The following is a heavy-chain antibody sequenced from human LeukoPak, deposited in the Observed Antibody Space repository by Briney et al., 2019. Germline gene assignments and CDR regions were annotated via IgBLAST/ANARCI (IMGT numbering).Heavy chain of an antibody. J-gene: IGHJ4*02. CDR2: MNPKSGGT. CDR3: ARSRRVVVVAATIDY. V-gene: IGHV1-2*02. D-gene: IGHD2-15*01. Sequence: GASVKVSCKASGYTFTGYYIHWVRQAPGQGLEWMGWMNPKSGGTKYAQKFQDRFTMTRDTSISTAYMELSRLRSDDTAVYYCARSRRVVVVAATIDYWGQGTLVTVSS. CDR1: GYTFTGYY.